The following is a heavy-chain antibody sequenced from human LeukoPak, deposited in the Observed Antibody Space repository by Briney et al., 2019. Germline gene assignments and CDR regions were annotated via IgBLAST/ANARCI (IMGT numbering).Heavy chain of an antibody. CDR2: ISSSSTYT. CDR3: ARRAGAYSHPYDY. D-gene: IGHD4/OR15-4a*01. J-gene: IGHJ4*02. Sequence: PGGSLRLSCTVSGHPFSSFTLNWVRQSPGKGLEWVSSISSSSTYTYYADSVKGRFTISRDNSKNTLYLQMNSLRAEDTAVYYCARRAGAYSHPYDYWGQGTLVTVSS. CDR1: GHPFSSFT. V-gene: IGHV3-21*04.